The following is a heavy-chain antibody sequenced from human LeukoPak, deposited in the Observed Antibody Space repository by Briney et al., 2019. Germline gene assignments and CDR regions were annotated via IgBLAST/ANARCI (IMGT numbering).Heavy chain of an antibody. Sequence: QSGRSLRLSCAASGFTFSSYAMHWVRQAPGKGLEWVSAIRDSGRGTYYADSVKGRFTISRDNSKNTLYLQMNSLRAEDTAIYYCAKKGPDVEDLDYWGQGTLVTVSS. D-gene: IGHD2-15*01. CDR1: GFTFSSYA. V-gene: IGHV3-23*01. J-gene: IGHJ4*02. CDR3: AKKGPDVEDLDY. CDR2: IRDSGRGT.